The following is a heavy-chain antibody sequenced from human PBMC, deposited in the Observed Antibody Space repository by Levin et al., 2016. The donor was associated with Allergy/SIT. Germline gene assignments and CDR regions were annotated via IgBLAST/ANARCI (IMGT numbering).Heavy chain of an antibody. CDR2: IYYSGST. CDR3: ARHSGLTGAEDYFDY. D-gene: IGHD1-20*01. V-gene: IGHV4-39*01. J-gene: IGHJ4*02. CDR1: GGSISSSNYY. Sequence: SETLSLTCTVSGGSISSSNYYWAWIRQPPGKGLEWIGSIYYSGSTYYNPSLRSRVTISVDTSKKQFSLRLTSVTAADTAIYYCARHSGLTGAEDYFDYWGQGTLVTVSS.